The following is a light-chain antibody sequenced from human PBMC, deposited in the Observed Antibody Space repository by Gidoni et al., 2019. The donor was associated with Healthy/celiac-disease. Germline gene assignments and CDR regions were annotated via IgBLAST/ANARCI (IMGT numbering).Light chain of an antibody. J-gene: IGLJ3*02. CDR2: DVS. CDR3: SSYTSSSTWV. CDR1: SSDVGGYNY. V-gene: IGLV2-14*01. Sequence: QSALTQPASVSGSPGQPISIPCTGTSSDVGGYNYVSWYQQHPGKAPQLMIYDVSNRPSGVSNRFSGSKSGNTASLTISGLQAEDEADYYCSSYTSSSTWVFGGGTKLTVL.